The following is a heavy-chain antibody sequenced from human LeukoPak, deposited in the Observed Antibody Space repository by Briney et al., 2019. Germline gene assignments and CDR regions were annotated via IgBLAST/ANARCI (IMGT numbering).Heavy chain of an antibody. J-gene: IGHJ4*02. D-gene: IGHD3-10*01. CDR3: ARGAEGKVDY. Sequence: SETLSLTCTVSGGSISSSSYYWGWIRQPPGKGLEWIGSIYYSGSTYYNPSLKSRVTISVDTSKNQFSLKLSSVTPEDTAVYYCARGAEGKVDYWGQGTLVTVSS. CDR2: IYYSGST. CDR1: GGSISSSSYY. V-gene: IGHV4-39*07.